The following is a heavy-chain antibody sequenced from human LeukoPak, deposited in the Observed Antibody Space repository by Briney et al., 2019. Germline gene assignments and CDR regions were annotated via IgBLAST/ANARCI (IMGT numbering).Heavy chain of an antibody. Sequence: PGGSLRLSCAASGFTFSDYYMSWIRQAPGKGLEWVSHISSSGSTIYYADSVKGRFTISRDNAQNSLYLQMNSLRAEDTAVYYCARDYHVGATWTGVYYFDYWGQGTLVTVSS. V-gene: IGHV3-11*04. J-gene: IGHJ4*02. D-gene: IGHD1-26*01. CDR1: GFTFSDYY. CDR2: ISSSGSTI. CDR3: ARDYHVGATWTGVYYFDY.